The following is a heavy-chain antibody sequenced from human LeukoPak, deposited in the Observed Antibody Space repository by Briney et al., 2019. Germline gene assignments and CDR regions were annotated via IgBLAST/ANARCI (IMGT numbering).Heavy chain of an antibody. CDR2: IYYSGST. J-gene: IGHJ5*02. Sequence: SETLSLTCTVSGGSISSSSYSWGWIRQPPGKGLEWIGSIYYSGSTHYNPSLKSRVTISVDTSKTQFSLKLSSVTAADTAVYYCARSAWYRGWFDPWGQGTLVTVSS. D-gene: IGHD6-19*01. CDR1: GGSISSSSYS. V-gene: IGHV4-39*01. CDR3: ARSAWYRGWFDP.